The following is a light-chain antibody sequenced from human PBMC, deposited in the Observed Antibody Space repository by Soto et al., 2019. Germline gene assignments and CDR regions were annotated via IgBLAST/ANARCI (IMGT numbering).Light chain of an antibody. J-gene: IGKJ3*01. CDR3: QHYGTSAL. CDR1: ESVSTSY. CDR2: GAS. V-gene: IGKV3-20*01. Sequence: EIVLTQSPGTLSLSPGERATLSCRASESVSTSYLAWYQQKPGQAPRLLIYGASGRATGIPDRFSVSASGTDFTLTISRLEPEDFAVYYCQHYGTSALFGLGTKVDIK.